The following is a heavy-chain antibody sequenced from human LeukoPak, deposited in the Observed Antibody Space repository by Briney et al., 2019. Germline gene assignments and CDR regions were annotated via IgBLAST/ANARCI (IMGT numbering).Heavy chain of an antibody. D-gene: IGHD6-19*01. J-gene: IGHJ5*02. CDR3: ATGPNFPNPYSSGHQVRWFDP. CDR1: GYTLTELS. V-gene: IGHV1-24*01. CDR2: FDPEDGET. Sequence: GASVKVSCKVSGYTLTELSMHWVRQAPGKGLEWMGGFDPEDGETIYAQKFQGRVTMTEDTSTDTAYMELSSLRSEDTAVYYCATGPNFPNPYSSGHQVRWFDPWGQGTLVTVSS.